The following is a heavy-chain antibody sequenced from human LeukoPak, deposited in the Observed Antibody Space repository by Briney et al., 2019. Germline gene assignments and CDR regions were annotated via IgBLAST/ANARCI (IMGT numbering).Heavy chain of an antibody. D-gene: IGHD3-3*01. CDR2: ISWNSGSI. Sequence: GRSLRLSCAASGFTFDDYAMHWVQQAPGKGLEWVSGISWNSGSIGYADSVKGRFTISRDNAKNSLYLQMNSLRAEDTALYYCAKDRSSGTFDYWGQGTLVTVSS. CDR3: AKDRSSGTFDY. J-gene: IGHJ4*02. CDR1: GFTFDDYA. V-gene: IGHV3-9*01.